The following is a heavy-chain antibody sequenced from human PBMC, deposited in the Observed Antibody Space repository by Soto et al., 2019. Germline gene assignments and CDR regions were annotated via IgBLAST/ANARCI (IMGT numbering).Heavy chain of an antibody. CDR1: GFTVSSNY. J-gene: IGHJ4*02. CDR3: ARDARSSGWYSGFDY. Sequence: EVQLVETGGGLIQPGGSLRLSCAASGFTVSSNYMSWVRQAPGKGLERVSVIYSGGSTYYADSVKGRFTISRDNSKNTLYLQMNSLRAEDTAVYYCARDARSSGWYSGFDYWGQGTLVTVSS. V-gene: IGHV3-53*02. CDR2: IYSGGST. D-gene: IGHD6-19*01.